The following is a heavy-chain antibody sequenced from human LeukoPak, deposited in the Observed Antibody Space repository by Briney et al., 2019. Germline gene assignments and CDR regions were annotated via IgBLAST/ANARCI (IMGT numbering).Heavy chain of an antibody. CDR3: ARNYYDSSDYEYYFDY. CDR2: IYYSGST. J-gene: IGHJ4*02. D-gene: IGHD3-22*01. V-gene: IGHV4-59*01. CDR1: GGSISSYY. Sequence: PSETLSLTCTVSGGSISSYYWSWIRQPPGKGLEWLGYIYYSGSTNYNPSLKSRVTISTSKNQFSLKLSSVTAADTAVHYCARNYYDSSDYEYYFDYWGEGNLVTVSS.